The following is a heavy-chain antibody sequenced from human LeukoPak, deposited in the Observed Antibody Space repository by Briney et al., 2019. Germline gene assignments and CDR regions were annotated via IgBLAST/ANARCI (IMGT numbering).Heavy chain of an antibody. D-gene: IGHD2-15*01. Sequence: PGGSLRLSCAASGFTSSDHYMDWVRQAPGKGLEWVGRTRNKANSYTTEYAASVKGRFTISRDDSKNSLYLQMNSLKTEDTAVYYCARPFPDCRGGSCYYYFDYWGQGTLVTVSS. V-gene: IGHV3-72*01. J-gene: IGHJ4*02. CDR2: TRNKANSYTT. CDR3: ARPFPDCRGGSCYYYFDY. CDR1: GFTSSDHY.